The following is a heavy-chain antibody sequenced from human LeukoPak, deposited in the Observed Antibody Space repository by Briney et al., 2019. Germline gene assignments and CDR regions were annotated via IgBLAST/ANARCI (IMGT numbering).Heavy chain of an antibody. CDR3: TADLFKSVYGDPQTFDN. V-gene: IGHV3-15*01. CDR2: IRTITDGGTT. D-gene: IGHD4-17*01. Sequence: AGSLRLSCAASGFTFSNAWMNWVRQSPGKGLEWVGRIRTITDGGTTDYAAPVKGRFSISRDDSADTLYLQMNSLKTEDTAVYYCTADLFKSVYGDPQTFDNWGQGTLVTVSS. CDR1: GFTFSNAW. J-gene: IGHJ4*02.